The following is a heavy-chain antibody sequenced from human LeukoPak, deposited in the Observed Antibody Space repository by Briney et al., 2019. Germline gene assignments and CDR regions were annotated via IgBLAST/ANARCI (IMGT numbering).Heavy chain of an antibody. CDR3: ARQMTTVVIDY. CDR1: GGSISSYY. D-gene: IGHD4-23*01. J-gene: IGHJ4*02. V-gene: IGHV4-59*13. Sequence: SETLSLTCTVSGGSISSYYWSWIRQPPGKGLEWIGYIYYSGSTNYNPSLKSRVTISVDTSKNQFSLKLSSVTAADTAVYYCARQMTTVVIDYWGQGTLVPVSS. CDR2: IYYSGST.